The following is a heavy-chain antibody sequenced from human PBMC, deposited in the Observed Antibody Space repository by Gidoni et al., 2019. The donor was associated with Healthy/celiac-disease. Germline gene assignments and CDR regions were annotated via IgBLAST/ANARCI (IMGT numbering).Heavy chain of an antibody. CDR2: INPNSGGT. CDR3: ARAGGSGSPPLGYFDY. CDR1: GYTFTGYY. D-gene: IGHD3-10*01. J-gene: IGHJ4*02. V-gene: IGHV1-2*04. Sequence: QVQLVQSGAEVKKPGASVKVSCQASGYTFTGYYMHWVRQAPGQGLEWMGWINPNSGGTNYAQKFQGWVTMTRDTSISTAYMELSRLRSDDTAVYYCARAGGSGSPPLGYFDYWGQGTLVTVSS.